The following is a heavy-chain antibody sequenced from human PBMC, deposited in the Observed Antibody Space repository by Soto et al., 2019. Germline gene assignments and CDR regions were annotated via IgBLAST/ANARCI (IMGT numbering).Heavy chain of an antibody. D-gene: IGHD3-16*01. CDR1: GFTFSVYG. CDR2: IWNDGSNK. Sequence: QVQLVESGGGVVQPGRSLRLSCAASGFTFSVYGMHWVRQAPGKGLEGVAVIWNDGSNKYYGDSVKGRFTISRDNSKSTLFLHMNSLRADDTAVYYCARAVGPFDYWGQGTLVTVSS. J-gene: IGHJ4*02. V-gene: IGHV3-33*01. CDR3: ARAVGPFDY.